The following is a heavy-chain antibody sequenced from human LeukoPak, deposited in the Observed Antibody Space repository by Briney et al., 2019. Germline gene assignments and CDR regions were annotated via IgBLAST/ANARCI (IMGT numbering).Heavy chain of an antibody. V-gene: IGHV4-34*01. J-gene: IGHJ5*02. CDR1: GGSCDDYY. D-gene: IGHD5-24*01. Sequence: SETLSLTCAVYGGSCDDYYCRWIRQPPGKGLEWIGEVHPHGILYYNSSLLSRVTISIDTSKTQFSLRLTSVTASDTAFYYCARGRDRSKAGDLWSQGSLVTVSS. CDR2: VHPHGIL. CDR3: ARGRDRSKAGDL.